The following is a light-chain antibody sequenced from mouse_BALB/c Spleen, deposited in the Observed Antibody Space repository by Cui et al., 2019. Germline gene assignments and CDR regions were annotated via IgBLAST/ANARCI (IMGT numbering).Light chain of an antibody. CDR3: QKYSSYPLT. CDR2: SAP. V-gene: IGKV6-13*01. CDR1: QNVGTA. Sequence: DIVMTQSQKFMSTSVGDRVSITCKASQNVGTAVAWYQQKPGQSPKRLIYSAPNRYTGVPDRFTGSGSGTDFTLTISNMQSEDLADYFCQKYSSYPLTFGSGTKLEIK. J-gene: IGKJ4*01.